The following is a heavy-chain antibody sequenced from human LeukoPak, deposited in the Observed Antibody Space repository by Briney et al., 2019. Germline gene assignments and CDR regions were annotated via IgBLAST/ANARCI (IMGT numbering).Heavy chain of an antibody. Sequence: PSQTLSLTCTVSGGSISSGGYYWSWIRQPPGKGLEWIGYIYHSGSTYYNPSLKSRVTISVDRSKNQFSLKLSSVTAADTAVYYCARDRDWNSDRGYWGQGTLVTVSS. D-gene: IGHD1-7*01. CDR2: IYHSGST. CDR3: ARDRDWNSDRGY. J-gene: IGHJ4*02. CDR1: GGSISSGGYY. V-gene: IGHV4-30-2*01.